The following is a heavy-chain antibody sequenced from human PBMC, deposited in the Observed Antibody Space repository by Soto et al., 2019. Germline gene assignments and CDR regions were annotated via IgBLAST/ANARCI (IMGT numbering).Heavy chain of an antibody. J-gene: IGHJ6*02. CDR2: ISYDGNVK. CDR3: AGSKGFYYALDV. V-gene: IGHV3-30-3*01. CDR1: GLTFHTYT. Sequence: GGSLRLSCEVAGLTFHTYTMDWVRRSPGKGLEWVAVISYDGNVKYYADSVKGRFTISRDNSKKTLYLEMNRLRADDSAVYYCAGSKGFYYALDVWGQGTAVTVSS.